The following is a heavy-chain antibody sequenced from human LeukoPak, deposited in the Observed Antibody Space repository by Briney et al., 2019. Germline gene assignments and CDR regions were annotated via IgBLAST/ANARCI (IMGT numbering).Heavy chain of an antibody. Sequence: GGSLRLSCAASGFTFSSYSMNWVRQAPGKGLEWVSSISSSSSYIYYADSVKGRFTISRDNAKNSLHLQMNSLRAEDTAVYYCAKNYNDSSGLFDYWGQGTLVIVSS. V-gene: IGHV3-21*01. CDR2: ISSSSSYI. J-gene: IGHJ4*02. CDR3: AKNYNDSSGLFDY. D-gene: IGHD3-22*01. CDR1: GFTFSSYS.